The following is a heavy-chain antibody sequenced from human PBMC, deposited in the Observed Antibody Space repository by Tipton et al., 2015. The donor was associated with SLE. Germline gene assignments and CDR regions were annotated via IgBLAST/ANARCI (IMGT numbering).Heavy chain of an antibody. CDR1: GGSISSHY. CDR3: ATDSSGYYYLDY. Sequence: LRLSCTVSGGSISSHYWSWIRQPPGKGLEWIGYIYTSGSTNYNPSLKSRVTISVDTSKNQFSLKLSSVTAADTAVYYCATDSSGYYYLDYWGQGTLVTVSS. CDR2: IYTSGST. V-gene: IGHV4-4*09. D-gene: IGHD3-22*01. J-gene: IGHJ4*02.